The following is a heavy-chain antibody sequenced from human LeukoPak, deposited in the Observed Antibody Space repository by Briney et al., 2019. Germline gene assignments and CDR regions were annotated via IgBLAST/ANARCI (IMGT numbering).Heavy chain of an antibody. V-gene: IGHV1-18*01. CDR3: ARDPTIFGVVIINQVGDY. CDR1: GYTFTSYG. CDR2: ISAYNGNT. Sequence: GASVKVSCKASGYTFTSYGISWVRQAPGQGLEWMGWISAYNGNTNYAQKLQGRVTMTTDTSTSTAYMELRSLRSDDTAVYYCARDPTIFGVVIINQVGDYWGQGTLVTVSS. J-gene: IGHJ4*02. D-gene: IGHD3-3*01.